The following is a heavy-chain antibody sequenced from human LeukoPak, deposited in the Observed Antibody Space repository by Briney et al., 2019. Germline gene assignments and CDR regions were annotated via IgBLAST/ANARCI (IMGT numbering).Heavy chain of an antibody. Sequence: ASVKVSCKASGYTFTSYYMHWVRQAPGQGLEWMGIINPSGGSTSYAQKFQGRVTMTRDTSTSTVYMELSSLRSENTAVYYCARDQVGATLPDYWGRGTLVTVSS. V-gene: IGHV1-46*01. CDR3: ARDQVGATLPDY. J-gene: IGHJ4*02. D-gene: IGHD1-26*01. CDR2: INPSGGST. CDR1: GYTFTSYY.